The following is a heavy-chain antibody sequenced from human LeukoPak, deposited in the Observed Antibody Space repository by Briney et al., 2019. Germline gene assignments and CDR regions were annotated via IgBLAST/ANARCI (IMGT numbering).Heavy chain of an antibody. CDR3: AKDLHIVVALGELDY. D-gene: IGHD2-2*01. Sequence: GGSLRLSCAASGFTFSSYSMNWVRQAPGKGLEWVSAISGSGGSTYYADSVKGRFTISRDNSKNTLYLQMNSLRAEDTAVYYCAKDLHIVVALGELDYWGQGTLVTVSS. CDR2: ISGSGGST. V-gene: IGHV3-23*01. CDR1: GFTFSSYS. J-gene: IGHJ4*02.